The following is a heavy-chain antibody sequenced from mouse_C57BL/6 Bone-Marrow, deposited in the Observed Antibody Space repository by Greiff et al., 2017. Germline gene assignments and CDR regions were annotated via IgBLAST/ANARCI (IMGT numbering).Heavy chain of an antibody. J-gene: IGHJ2*01. CDR3: ARRSPYYFDY. V-gene: IGHV1-19*01. Sequence: EVQLQQSGPVLVKPGASVKMSCKASGYTFTDYYMNWVKQSHGKSLEWIGVINPYNGGTSYNQKFKGKATLTVAKSSSTAYMELNSLTSEDSAVYYCARRSPYYFDYWGQGTTLTVSS. CDR2: INPYNGGT. CDR1: GYTFTDYY.